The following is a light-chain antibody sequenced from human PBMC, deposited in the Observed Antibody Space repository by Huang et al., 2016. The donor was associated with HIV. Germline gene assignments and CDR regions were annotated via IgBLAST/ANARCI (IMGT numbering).Light chain of an antibody. V-gene: IGKV1-33*01. CDR2: DAS. CDR3: QHYDNLRT. Sequence: DIQMTQSPSSLSASVGDRVTITCQASQDISNYLNWYQQKPGKAPKLLIYDASNLETGVSSRFSGSESWTDFTFTISSLQPEDIATYYCQHYDNLRTFGQGTKVEIK. J-gene: IGKJ1*01. CDR1: QDISNY.